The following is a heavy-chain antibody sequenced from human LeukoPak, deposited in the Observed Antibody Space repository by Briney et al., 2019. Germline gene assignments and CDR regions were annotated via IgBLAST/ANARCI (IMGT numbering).Heavy chain of an antibody. CDR1: GGTFSSYA. J-gene: IGHJ4*02. CDR3: ARVGDYYDSSGYYDY. CDR2: IIPILGIA. V-gene: IGHV1-69*04. D-gene: IGHD3-22*01. Sequence: ASVKVSCKASGGTFSSYAISWVRQAPGQGLEWMGRIIPILGIANYAQKFQGRVTITADKSTSTAYMELSSLRSDDTAVYYCARVGDYYDSSGYYDYWGQGTLVTVSS.